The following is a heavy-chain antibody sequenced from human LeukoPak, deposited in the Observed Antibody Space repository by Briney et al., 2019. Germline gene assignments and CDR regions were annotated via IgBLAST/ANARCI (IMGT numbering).Heavy chain of an antibody. Sequence: PGGSLRLSCATSGFPFSTYNMNWVRQAPGKGLEWVSSINSSSTYIYYADSVAGRFTISRDDAKSSLFLQMNNLRAEDTAVFYCARGSGTIDYWGQGTLVTVSS. J-gene: IGHJ4*02. V-gene: IGHV3-21*01. CDR2: INSSSTYI. CDR3: ARGSGTIDY. CDR1: GFPFSTYN. D-gene: IGHD6-13*01.